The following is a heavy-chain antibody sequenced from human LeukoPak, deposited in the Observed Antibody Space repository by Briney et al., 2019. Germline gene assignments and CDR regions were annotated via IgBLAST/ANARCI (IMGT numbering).Heavy chain of an antibody. CDR3: ARDAGAPRDGYNYDPLGSAFDI. D-gene: IGHD5-24*01. CDR2: ISAYNGNT. V-gene: IGHV1-18*01. Sequence: ASVKVSCKASGYTFTSYGISWVRQAPGQGLEWMGWISAYNGNTNYAQKLQGRVTMTTDTSTSTAYMELRSLRSDDTAVYYCARDAGAPRDGYNYDPLGSAFDIWGQGTMVTVSS. J-gene: IGHJ3*02. CDR1: GYTFTSYG.